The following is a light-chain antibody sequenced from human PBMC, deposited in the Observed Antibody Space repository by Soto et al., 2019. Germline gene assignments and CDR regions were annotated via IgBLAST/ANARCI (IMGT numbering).Light chain of an antibody. CDR2: DVS. V-gene: IGLV2-14*03. CDR1: NNDVGAYNY. J-gene: IGLJ3*02. CDR3: SSYTRSNTVL. Sequence: QSVLTQPASVSGSPRQSITISCTGTNNDVGAYNYVSWFQQHPGKAPKTMIYDVSNRPSGVSNRFSGSKSGNTASLTISGLQAEDEADYYCSSYTRSNTVLFGGGTQLTVL.